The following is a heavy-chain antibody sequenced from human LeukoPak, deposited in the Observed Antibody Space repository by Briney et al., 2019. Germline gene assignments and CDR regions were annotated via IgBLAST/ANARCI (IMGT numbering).Heavy chain of an antibody. J-gene: IGHJ3*02. D-gene: IGHD3-9*01. CDR3: AKGPTYYDILTGLGAFDI. CDR2: ISYDGSNK. CDR1: GFTFSSYG. Sequence: GGSLRLSCAASGFTFSSYGMHWVRQAPGKGLEWVAVISYDGSNKYYADSVKGRFTISRDNSKNTLYLQMNSLRAEDTAVYYCAKGPTYYDILTGLGAFDIWGQGTMVTVSS. V-gene: IGHV3-30*18.